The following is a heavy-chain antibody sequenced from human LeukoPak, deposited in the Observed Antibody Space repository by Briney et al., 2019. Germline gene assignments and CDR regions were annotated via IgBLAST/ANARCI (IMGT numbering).Heavy chain of an antibody. D-gene: IGHD6-13*01. CDR2: INAGNGNT. Sequence: ASVKVSCKASGYTFTSYAMHWVRQAPGQRLEWMGWINAGNGNTKYSQKFQGRVTMTEDTSTDTAYMELSSLRSEDTAVYYCATVDSSSWYPFDYWGQGTLVTVSS. CDR3: ATVDSSSWYPFDY. V-gene: IGHV1-3*01. J-gene: IGHJ4*02. CDR1: GYTFTSYA.